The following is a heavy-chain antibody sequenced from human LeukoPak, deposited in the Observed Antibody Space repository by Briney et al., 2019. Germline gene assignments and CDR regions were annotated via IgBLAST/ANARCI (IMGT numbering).Heavy chain of an antibody. Sequence: GRSLRLSCAASGFTFSTYGMHWVRQAPGKGLEWVAVIWYDGSNKYYADSVKGRFTISRDNSKNTLYLQMNSLRAEDTAVYYCTKDGPNWGSDFDYWGQGTLVTVSS. CDR3: TKDGPNWGSDFDY. CDR2: IWYDGSNK. D-gene: IGHD7-27*01. V-gene: IGHV3-33*06. J-gene: IGHJ4*02. CDR1: GFTFSTYG.